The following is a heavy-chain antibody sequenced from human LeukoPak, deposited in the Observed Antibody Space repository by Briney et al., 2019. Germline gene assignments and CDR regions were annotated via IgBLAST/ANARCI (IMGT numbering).Heavy chain of an antibody. D-gene: IGHD6-25*01. CDR3: ARTTSFTASGYDY. CDR1: GYTFTNYH. Sequence: ASVKVSCKASGYTFTNYHINWVRQATGQGLEWMEWMNPNNGDSGYAQKFQGRVTITRDTSISTSYMELRSLRSDDTAVYFCARTTSFTASGYDYWGQGTLATVSS. CDR2: MNPNNGDS. V-gene: IGHV1-8*03. J-gene: IGHJ4*02.